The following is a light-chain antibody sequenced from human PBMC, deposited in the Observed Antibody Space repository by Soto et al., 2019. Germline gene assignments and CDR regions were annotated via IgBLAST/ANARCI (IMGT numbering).Light chain of an antibody. CDR1: SSDVGGYIY. V-gene: IGLV2-14*03. Sequence: QSVLTQPASVSGSPGQSITISCTGTSSDVGGYIYVSWYQHHPGKAPKLIIYDVTNRPSGVSNPFSGSKSGNTASLTISGLQPEDEADYYCSSYTTSNTRQIVFGTGTKLTVL. CDR2: DVT. CDR3: SSYTTSNTRQIV. J-gene: IGLJ1*01.